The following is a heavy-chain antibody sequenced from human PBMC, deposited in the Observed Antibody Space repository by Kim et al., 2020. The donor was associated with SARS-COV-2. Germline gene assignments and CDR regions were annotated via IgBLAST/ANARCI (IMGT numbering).Heavy chain of an antibody. Sequence: KGRFTISRENAKNSLYLQMNSLRAGDTAVYYCARGTYYYGSGSRGGWFDPWGQGTLVTVSS. D-gene: IGHD3-10*01. V-gene: IGHV3-13*01. J-gene: IGHJ5*02. CDR3: ARGTYYYGSGSRGGWFDP.